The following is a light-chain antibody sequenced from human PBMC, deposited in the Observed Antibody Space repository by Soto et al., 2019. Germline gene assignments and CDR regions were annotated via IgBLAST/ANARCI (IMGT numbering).Light chain of an antibody. CDR3: QPYTNWPHT. CDR2: DTS. CDR1: QGIGDT. V-gene: IGKV3-15*01. Sequence: EVVMTQSPATLSVSPGEGVTLSCRASQGIGDTLALYQHKPGQTPRLLIYDTSTTATGVPARFSASWPGPEFTLTITSPPSEHFAIYYCQPYTNWPHTFGGGTKVESK. J-gene: IGKJ4*01.